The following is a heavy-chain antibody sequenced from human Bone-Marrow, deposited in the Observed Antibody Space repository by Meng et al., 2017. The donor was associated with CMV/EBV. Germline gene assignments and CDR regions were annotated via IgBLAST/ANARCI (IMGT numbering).Heavy chain of an antibody. Sequence: GGSLRLSCAASGFTFSNAWMSWVRQAPGKGLEWVGRIKSKTDGGTTDYAAPVKGRFTISRDDSKNTLYLQMNSLKTEDTAVYYCTTDLPAALDAFDIWDQGTMVTVSS. CDR1: GFTFSNAW. D-gene: IGHD2-2*01. V-gene: IGHV3-15*01. CDR3: TTDLPAALDAFDI. J-gene: IGHJ3*02. CDR2: IKSKTDGGTT.